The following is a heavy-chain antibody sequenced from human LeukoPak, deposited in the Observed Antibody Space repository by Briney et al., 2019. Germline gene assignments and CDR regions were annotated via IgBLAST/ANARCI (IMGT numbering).Heavy chain of an antibody. CDR3: ARRIVVGYDTFDI. D-gene: IGHD3-22*01. Sequence: PGGSLRLSCAASGFTFSNYWMIWVRQAPGEGLEWVANIHQDARERYYVDSVKGRFTISRDNAKNSLYLQMNSLRAEDTAVYYRARRIVVGYDTFDIWGQGTMVTVSS. J-gene: IGHJ3*02. CDR1: GFTFSNYW. V-gene: IGHV3-7*01. CDR2: IHQDARER.